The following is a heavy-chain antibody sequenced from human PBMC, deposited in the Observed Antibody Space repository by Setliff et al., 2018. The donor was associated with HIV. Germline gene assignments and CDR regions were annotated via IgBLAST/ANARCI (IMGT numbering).Heavy chain of an antibody. V-gene: IGHV4-38-2*02. CDR2: IYPSGST. CDR1: GYSLSSGYY. J-gene: IGHJ3*02. D-gene: IGHD1-1*01. CDR3: ARATERTPHAFDI. Sequence: TLSLTCTVSGYSLSSGYYWGWIRQPPGKGLEWIGSIYPSGSTYYNPTLKSRVTISVDTSKNQFSLKLSSVTAADTAVYYCARATERTPHAFDIWGQGTMVTVSS.